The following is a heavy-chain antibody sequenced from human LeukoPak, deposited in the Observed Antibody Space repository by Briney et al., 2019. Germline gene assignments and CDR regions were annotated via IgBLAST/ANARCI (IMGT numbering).Heavy chain of an antibody. J-gene: IGHJ4*02. D-gene: IGHD5-18*01. CDR2: ISSSSSYI. CDR3: ARDLGYSYGYANY. V-gene: IGHV3-21*01. Sequence: GGSLRLSCAASGFTFSSYSMNWVRQAPGKGLEWVSSISSSSSYIYYADSVKGRFTISRDNAKNSLYLQMNSLRAEDTAVYYCARDLGYSYGYANYWGQGTLVTVSS. CDR1: GFTFSSYS.